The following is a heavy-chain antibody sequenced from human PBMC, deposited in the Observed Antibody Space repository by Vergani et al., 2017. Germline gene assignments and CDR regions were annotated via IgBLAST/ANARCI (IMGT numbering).Heavy chain of an antibody. J-gene: IGHJ4*02. CDR3: ARDRQWYSSSWHRMD. CDR1: GFTFDDYA. CDR2: ISWHSGSI. Sequence: EVQLVESGGGLVQPGRSLRLSCAASGFTFDDYAMHWVRQAPGKGLKWVSGISWHSGSIGYADSVKGRFTISRDNAKNSLYLQMNSLRAEDTAVYYCARDRQWYSSSWHRMDWGQGTLVTVSS. D-gene: IGHD6-13*01. V-gene: IGHV3-9*01.